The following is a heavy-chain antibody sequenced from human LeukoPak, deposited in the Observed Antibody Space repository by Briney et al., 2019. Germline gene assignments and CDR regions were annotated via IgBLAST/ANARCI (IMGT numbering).Heavy chain of an antibody. Sequence: PGGSLRLSCAASGFTFSSYAMSWVRQAPGKGLEWVSAISGSGGSTYYADSVKGRFTIPRDNSKNTLYLQMNSLRAEDTAVYYCAKAINYDFWSGYYPYFDYWGQGTLVTVSS. V-gene: IGHV3-23*01. CDR3: AKAINYDFWSGYYPYFDY. D-gene: IGHD3-3*01. J-gene: IGHJ4*02. CDR2: ISGSGGST. CDR1: GFTFSSYA.